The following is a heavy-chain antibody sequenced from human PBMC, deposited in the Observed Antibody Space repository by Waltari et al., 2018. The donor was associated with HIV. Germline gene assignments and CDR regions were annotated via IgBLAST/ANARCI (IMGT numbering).Heavy chain of an antibody. J-gene: IGHJ6*02. V-gene: IGHV4-59*08. Sequence: QVKLQESGPGLVKPSETLSLICTVSGGSISGYYWSWIRPPPGKGLEWIGYIYYSGNTDYNPSLKSRVTISVDTSKNQFSLKVISVTAADTAVYYCVRHHLRDGHFGMDVWGQGTTVTVS. CDR3: VRHHLRDGHFGMDV. CDR1: GGSISGYY. CDR2: IYYSGNT.